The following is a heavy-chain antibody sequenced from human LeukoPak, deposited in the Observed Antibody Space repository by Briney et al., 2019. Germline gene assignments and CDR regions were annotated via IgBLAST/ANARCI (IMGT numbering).Heavy chain of an antibody. D-gene: IGHD4-11*01. V-gene: IGHV5-51*01. CDR3: ARQWYNGNYWIAFDI. CDR1: GYSFSSYW. J-gene: IGHJ3*02. CDR2: IFPGDSNT. Sequence: LGESLKISCKGSGYSFSSYWIAWVRQMPGKGLEWMGIIFPGDSNTRYSPSFQGQVTISADKSISTAYLQWSSLKASDTAMYYCARQWYNGNYWIAFDIWGQGTMVTVSS.